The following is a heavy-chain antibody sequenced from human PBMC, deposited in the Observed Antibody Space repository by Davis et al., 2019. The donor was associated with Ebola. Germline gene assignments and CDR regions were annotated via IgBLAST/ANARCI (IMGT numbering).Heavy chain of an antibody. Sequence: PGGSLRLSCEVSGFTFSSYWMHWVRQVPGQGPVWVSRIKGDGSSISYADSVKGRFTISRDNAKNTVYLQMNSLGAEDTAVYYCTRESFGSSIYWGQGTLVTVSS. D-gene: IGHD3-3*01. CDR2: IKGDGSSI. CDR3: TRESFGSSIY. CDR1: GFTFSSYW. J-gene: IGHJ4*02. V-gene: IGHV3-74*01.